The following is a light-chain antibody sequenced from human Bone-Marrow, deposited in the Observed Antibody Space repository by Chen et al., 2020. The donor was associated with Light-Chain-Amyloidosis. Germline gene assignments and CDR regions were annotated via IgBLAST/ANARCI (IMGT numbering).Light chain of an antibody. Sequence: QSALTQPASMSGSPGQSITISCTGTSSDVDGDNHVSWYQQHPDKAPKLMIYEVTNRPSWVPDRFSGSKSDNTASLTISGLKTEDEADYFCSSYTITNTLVFGSGTRVTVL. V-gene: IGLV2-14*01. CDR2: EVT. CDR1: SSDVDGDNH. CDR3: SSYTITNTLV. J-gene: IGLJ1*01.